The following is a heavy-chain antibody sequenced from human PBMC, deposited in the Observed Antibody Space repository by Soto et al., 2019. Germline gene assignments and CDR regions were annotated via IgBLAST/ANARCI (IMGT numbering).Heavy chain of an antibody. CDR1: GYTFTSYD. CDR3: ARGPKAYGEDVDDY. D-gene: IGHD4-17*01. J-gene: IGHJ4*02. Sequence: QVQLVQSGAEVKKPGASVKVSCKASGYTFTSYDINWVRQATGQGLEWMGWMNPNSGNTGYAQKFQVRVTMTRNTSISTDYMELSSLRSEDTAVYYCARGPKAYGEDVDDYWGQGTLVTVSS. CDR2: MNPNSGNT. V-gene: IGHV1-8*01.